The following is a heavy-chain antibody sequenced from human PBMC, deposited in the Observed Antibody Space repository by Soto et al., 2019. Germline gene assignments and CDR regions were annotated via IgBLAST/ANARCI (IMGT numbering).Heavy chain of an antibody. CDR3: ARSRTGTTYGGMDV. CDR1: GFTVSSNY. CDR2: IHSGGDT. J-gene: IGHJ6*02. V-gene: IGHV3-66*01. D-gene: IGHD1-7*01. Sequence: GGSLRLSCAASGFTVSSNYMSWVRQAPGKGLEWVSVIHSGGDTHYADSVRGRFTISRDNSKNTLYLQMNSLRAEDTAVYYCARSRTGTTYGGMDVWGQGTTVTVSS.